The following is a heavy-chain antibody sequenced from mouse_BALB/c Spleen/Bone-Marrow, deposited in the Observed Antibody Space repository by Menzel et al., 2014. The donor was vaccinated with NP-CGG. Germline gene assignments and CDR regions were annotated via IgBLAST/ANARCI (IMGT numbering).Heavy chain of an antibody. J-gene: IGHJ2*01. V-gene: IGHV1-18*01. CDR2: INPNNGGT. CDR1: GYTFTDFN. Sequence: EVQLQQPGPELVKPGASVKMSCKASGYTFTDFNMDWVKQSHGKSLEWIGDINPNNGGTIYNQKFKGRATLTVDTSSRTAYMEFRSLTSEDTAVYFCAREERGFDYWGQGTTLTVSS. CDR3: AREERGFDY.